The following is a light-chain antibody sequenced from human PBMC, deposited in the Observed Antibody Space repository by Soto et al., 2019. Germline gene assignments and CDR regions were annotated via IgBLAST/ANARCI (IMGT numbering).Light chain of an antibody. CDR2: GAS. CDR1: QSVGTN. V-gene: IGKV3-15*01. CDR3: QQYHNWPPYT. Sequence: EIVMTQSPATLSVSPGERATLSCGASQSVGTNLAWYQQKPGQAPRLLIYGASTRATGIPARFSGSGSGTEFSLPISSLQSEDFAVYYCQQYHNWPPYTFGQGTKVEIK. J-gene: IGKJ2*01.